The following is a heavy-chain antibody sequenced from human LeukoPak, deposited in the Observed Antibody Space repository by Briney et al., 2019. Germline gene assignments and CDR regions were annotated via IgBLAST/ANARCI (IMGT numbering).Heavy chain of an antibody. CDR3: ARGDLKSDWFDP. V-gene: IGHV4-30-4*08. CDR2: IYYSGST. Sequence: SETLSLTCTVSGGSISSGDYYWSWIRQPPGKGLEWIGYIYYSGSTYYNPSLKSRVTISADTSKNQFSLKLRSVTAADTAVYYCARGDLKSDWFDPWGQGTLVIVST. D-gene: IGHD3-3*01. CDR1: GGSISSGDYY. J-gene: IGHJ5*02.